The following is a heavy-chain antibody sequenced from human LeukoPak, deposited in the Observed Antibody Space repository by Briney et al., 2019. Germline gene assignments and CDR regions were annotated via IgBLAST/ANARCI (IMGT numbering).Heavy chain of an antibody. J-gene: IGHJ5*02. CDR2: ISSSGSTI. Sequence: GGSLILSCAASGFTFSDYYMSWIRQAPGKGLEWVSYISSSGSTIYYADSVKGRFTISRDNAKNSLYLQMNSLRAEDTAVYYCARDRDYDFWSGYSNRIGWFDPWDQGTLVTVSS. CDR3: ARDRDYDFWSGYSNRIGWFDP. D-gene: IGHD3-3*01. CDR1: GFTFSDYY. V-gene: IGHV3-11*04.